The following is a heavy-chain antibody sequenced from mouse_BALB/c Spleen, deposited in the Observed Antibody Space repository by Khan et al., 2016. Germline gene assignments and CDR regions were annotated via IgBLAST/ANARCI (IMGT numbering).Heavy chain of an antibody. CDR3: SGSDYGYCYFDV. V-gene: IGHV12-3*02. CDR2: ITHSGET. J-gene: IGHJ1*01. Sequence: VQLQESGPGLVKPSQSLFLACSITGFPINSGYYWIWIRQSPGKPLEWMGYITHSGETFYNPSLQSTISITRETSKNQFFLQLNSVTTEDTAMYYCSGSDYGYCYFDVLGAGTTVTVSS. D-gene: IGHD1-1*02. CDR1: GFPINSGYY.